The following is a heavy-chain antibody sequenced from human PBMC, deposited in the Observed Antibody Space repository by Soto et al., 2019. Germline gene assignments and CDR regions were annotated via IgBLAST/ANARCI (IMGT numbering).Heavy chain of an antibody. CDR3: ARGQLIWSGYRAFDY. D-gene: IGHD3-3*01. CDR2: ISSSSSNI. J-gene: IGHJ4*02. CDR1: GFTFSSYS. V-gene: IGHV3-48*01. Sequence: EVQLVESGGGLVQPGGSLRLSCAASGFTFSSYSMNWVRQAPGKGLEWVAYISSSSSNIYYADSVKGRFTISRDNAKNSLYLQMNRLRAEDTAVYYCARGQLIWSGYRAFDYWGQGTLVTVSS.